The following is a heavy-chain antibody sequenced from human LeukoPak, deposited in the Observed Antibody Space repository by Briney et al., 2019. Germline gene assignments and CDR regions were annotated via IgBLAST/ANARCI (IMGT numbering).Heavy chain of an antibody. CDR3: ARLDLDGSYRFDY. CDR1: GGSISSSSYS. D-gene: IGHD1-26*01. CDR2: IYYTGST. V-gene: IGHV4-39*01. Sequence: SETLSLTCTVSGGSISSSSYSWGWIRQPPGKGLEWLGTIYYTGSTYYNPSLKSRVTISVDTSKNQFSLKLSSVTAADTAVYYCARLDLDGSYRFDYWGQGTLVTVSS. J-gene: IGHJ4*02.